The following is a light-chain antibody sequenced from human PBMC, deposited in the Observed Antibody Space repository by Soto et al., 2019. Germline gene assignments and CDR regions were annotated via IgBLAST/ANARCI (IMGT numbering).Light chain of an antibody. Sequence: QSALTQPRSVSGSPGQSVTISCTGTSSDVGGYNCVSWYQQHPGKAPQLMIYDVTQRPSGVPDRFSGSKSGNTAFLSISGLQAEDEADYYCCSHSAIYTLVFGTGTKLTVL. CDR1: SSDVGGYNC. CDR3: CSHSAIYTLV. V-gene: IGLV2-11*01. J-gene: IGLJ1*01. CDR2: DVT.